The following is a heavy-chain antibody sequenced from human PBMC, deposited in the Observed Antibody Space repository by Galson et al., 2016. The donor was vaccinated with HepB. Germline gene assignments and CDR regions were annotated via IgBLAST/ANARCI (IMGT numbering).Heavy chain of an antibody. CDR2: GYGGGGGP. D-gene: IGHD6-13*01. CDR1: GFTFGSYA. CDR3: ARCERYGSGWYGKNDY. V-gene: IGHV3-23*01. Sequence: SLRLSCAASGFTFGSYAMTWVRQAPGKGLEWASAGYGGGGGPHYADSVKGRFTMSRDISRNTLYLQMNSLRAEDTAVYYCARCERYGSGWYGKNDYWGQGTLVTVSS. J-gene: IGHJ4*02.